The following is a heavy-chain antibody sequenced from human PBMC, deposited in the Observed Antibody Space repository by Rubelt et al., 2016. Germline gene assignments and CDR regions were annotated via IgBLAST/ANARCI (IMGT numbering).Heavy chain of an antibody. D-gene: IGHD3-16*01. V-gene: IGHV4-39*07. CDR3: ARGLGGCPL. CDR1: GGSISSSNYF. CDR2: IFFSGST. J-gene: IGHJ4*02. Sequence: QLQLQESGPGLVKPSETLSLTCTVSGGSISSSNYFWGWIRQSPGKGLAWIGAIFFSGSTYSNPSLKGRVTISVATSKNRLSLKLGSVTAADTAGYYCARGLGGCPLWGQGTVVTVSS.